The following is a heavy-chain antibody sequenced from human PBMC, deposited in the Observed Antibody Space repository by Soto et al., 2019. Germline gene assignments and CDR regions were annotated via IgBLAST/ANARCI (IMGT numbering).Heavy chain of an antibody. J-gene: IGHJ5*02. CDR2: IYTSGST. Sequence: SETLSLTCTVSGGSISTYYWSWIRQPAGKGLEWIGRIYTSGSTNYNPSLKSRVTMSVDTSKSQFSLKLNSVTAADTAGYYCARDYVVAATGTRFDPCGQGTLVNVSS. CDR1: GGSISTYY. D-gene: IGHD1-26*01. V-gene: IGHV4-4*07. CDR3: ARDYVVAATGTRFDP.